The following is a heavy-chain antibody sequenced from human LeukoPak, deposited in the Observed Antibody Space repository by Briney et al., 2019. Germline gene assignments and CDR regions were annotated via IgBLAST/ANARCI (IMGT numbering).Heavy chain of an antibody. CDR3: ARDFSSEEPLYYYYYMDV. J-gene: IGHJ6*03. V-gene: IGHV3-7*01. CDR2: IKQDGSEK. D-gene: IGHD1-14*01. Sequence: GGSLRLSCAASGFTFSNAWMSWVRQAPGKGLEWVANIKQDGSEKYYVDSVKGRFTISRDNAKNSLYLQMNSLRAEDTAVYYCARDFSSEEPLYYYYYMDVWGKGTTVTVSS. CDR1: GFTFSNAW.